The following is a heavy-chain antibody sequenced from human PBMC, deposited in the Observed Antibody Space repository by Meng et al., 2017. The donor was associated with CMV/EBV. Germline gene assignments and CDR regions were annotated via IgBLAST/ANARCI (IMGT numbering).Heavy chain of an antibody. CDR3: ARNQWLGPFDY. V-gene: IGHV4-39*07. CDR2: INHSGST. CDR1: GGSISSSGYY. J-gene: IGHJ4*02. D-gene: IGHD6-19*01. Sequence: GSLRLSCTVSGGSISSSGYYWGWIRQPPGKGLEWIGEINHSGSTNYNPSLKSRVTISVDTSKNQFSLKLSSVTAADTAVYYCARNQWLGPFDYWGQGTLVTVSS.